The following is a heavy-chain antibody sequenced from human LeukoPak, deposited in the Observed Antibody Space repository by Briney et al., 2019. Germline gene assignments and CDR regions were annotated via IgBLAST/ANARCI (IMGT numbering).Heavy chain of an antibody. J-gene: IGHJ3*02. CDR3: SRRARYCSSTTCWFDAFDI. V-gene: IGHV5-51*01. CDR2: IYPGDSDT. D-gene: IGHD2-2*01. Sequence: GESLKISCKGSGYSFTSYWIGWVRPMPGKGLEWMGIIYPGDSDTRYSPSFQGQVTISADKSISTAYLQWSSLKASDTAMYYCSRRARYCSSTTCWFDAFDIWGQGTMVTVSS. CDR1: GYSFTSYW.